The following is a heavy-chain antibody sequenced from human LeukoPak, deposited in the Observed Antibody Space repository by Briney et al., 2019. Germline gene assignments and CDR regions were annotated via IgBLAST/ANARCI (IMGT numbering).Heavy chain of an antibody. CDR2: IYHSGST. Sequence: SETLSLTCAVSGGSISSGGYSWRWIRQPPGKGLEWIGYIYHSGSTYYNPPLKSRVTISVDRSKNQFSLKLSSVTAADTAVYYCASLRFLEWAFDYWGQGTLVTVSS. V-gene: IGHV4-30-2*01. CDR3: ASLRFLEWAFDY. D-gene: IGHD3-3*01. CDR1: GGSISSGGYS. J-gene: IGHJ4*02.